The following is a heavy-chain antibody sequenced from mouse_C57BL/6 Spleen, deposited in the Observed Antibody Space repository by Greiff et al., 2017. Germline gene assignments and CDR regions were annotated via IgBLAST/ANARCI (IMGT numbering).Heavy chain of an antibody. CDR1: GYTFTDYN. CDR3: ARSGLITTVVATSRFDY. J-gene: IGHJ2*01. V-gene: IGHV1-18*01. Sequence: EVQLQQSGPELVKPGASVKIPCKASGYTFTDYNMDWVKQSHGKSLEWIGDINPNNGGTIYNQKFKGKAPLTVDKSSSTAYMELRSLTSEDTAVYYCARSGLITTVVATSRFDYWGQGTTLTVSS. CDR2: INPNNGGT. D-gene: IGHD1-1*01.